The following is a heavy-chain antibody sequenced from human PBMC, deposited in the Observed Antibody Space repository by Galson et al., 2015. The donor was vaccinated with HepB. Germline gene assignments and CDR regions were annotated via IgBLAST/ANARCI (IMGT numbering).Heavy chain of an antibody. D-gene: IGHD3-3*01. CDR3: ARDHDVTVSGVYLMPYGMDV. CDR1: GFTFSSYG. CDR2: ISYDGNAK. V-gene: IGHV3-30*03. J-gene: IGHJ6*02. Sequence: SLRLSCAASGFTFSSYGMHWVRQAPGKGLEWVAVISYDGNAKYYVESVKGRFTVSRDNSMNTLYLQMNSLRAEDTALYYCARDHDVTVSGVYLMPYGMDVWGQGTTVTVSS.